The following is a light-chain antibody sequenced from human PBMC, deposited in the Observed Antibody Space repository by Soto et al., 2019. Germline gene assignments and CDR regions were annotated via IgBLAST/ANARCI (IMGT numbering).Light chain of an antibody. J-gene: IGKJ4*01. CDR1: QGINTY. CDR3: QKYNGALRS. V-gene: IGKV1-27*01. Sequence: DIQMTQSPSSLSASVGDRVTITCRASQGINTYLAWYQQKPGKVPKLLIYAASTLQSGVPSRFSGSGSGTDFTLTISSLQPEDVATYYCQKYNGALRSLGGGTKVEIK. CDR2: AAS.